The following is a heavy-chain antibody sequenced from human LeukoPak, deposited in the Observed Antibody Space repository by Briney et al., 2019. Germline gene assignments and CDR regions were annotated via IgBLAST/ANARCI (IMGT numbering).Heavy chain of an antibody. CDR1: GFTVSSNY. CDR2: IYSGGST. V-gene: IGHV3-66*01. Sequence: GGSLRLSCAASGFTVSSNYMSWVRQAPGKGLEWVSVIYSGGSTYYADSVKGRFTISRDNSKNTLYLQMNSLRAEDTAVYYCARAVGWLGAEYFDYWGQGTLVTVSS. D-gene: IGHD1-26*01. CDR3: ARAVGWLGAEYFDY. J-gene: IGHJ4*02.